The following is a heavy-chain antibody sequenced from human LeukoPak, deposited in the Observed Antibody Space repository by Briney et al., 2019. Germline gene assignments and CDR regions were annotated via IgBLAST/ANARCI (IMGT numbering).Heavy chain of an antibody. Sequence: ASVKVSCKASGYTFTGYYMHWVRQAPGQGLEWMVWINPNSGGTNYAQKFQGRVTMTRDTSISTAYMELSRLRSDDTALYYCARGRGRVAGTVKINDAFDIWGQGTMVTVSS. CDR2: INPNSGGT. J-gene: IGHJ3*02. D-gene: IGHD6-19*01. V-gene: IGHV1-2*02. CDR3: ARGRGRVAGTVKINDAFDI. CDR1: GYTFTGYY.